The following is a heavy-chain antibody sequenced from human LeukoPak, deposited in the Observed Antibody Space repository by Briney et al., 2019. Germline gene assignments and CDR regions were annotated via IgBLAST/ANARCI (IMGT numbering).Heavy chain of an antibody. J-gene: IGHJ6*03. D-gene: IGHD3-3*01. Sequence: DPLSLTCAVDGRFFSGFYASWARHTRGGGLEWLGDLNLTGHPNYNPSLTDYTPSLKSRVTISVDSSNDELSLKVTSLTAADTGVYYCARLSRAPMEYGNYMDVWGKGTTVSVSS. CDR3: ARLSRAPMEYGNYMDV. CDR2: LNLTGHP. CDR1: GRFFSGFY. V-gene: IGHV4-34*01.